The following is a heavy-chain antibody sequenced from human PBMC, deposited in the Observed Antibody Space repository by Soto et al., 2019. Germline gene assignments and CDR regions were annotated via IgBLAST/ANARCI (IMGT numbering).Heavy chain of an antibody. J-gene: IGHJ4*02. CDR3: ARESEDLTSNFDY. CDR1: GFTFTRHS. Sequence: GGSLRLSCAASGFTFTRHSMNWVRPAPGKGLEWVSSISSTTNYIYYGDSMKGRFTISRDNGKNSLYLEMHSLRAEDTAVYYCARESEDLTSNFDYWGQGTLVTVSS. CDR2: ISSTTNYI. V-gene: IGHV3-21*06.